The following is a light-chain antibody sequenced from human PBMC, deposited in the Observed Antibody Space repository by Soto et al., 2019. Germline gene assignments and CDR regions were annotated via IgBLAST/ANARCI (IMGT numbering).Light chain of an antibody. V-gene: IGLV1-47*01. CDR1: SSNIGSNF. CDR3: AAWDDSLSGRL. J-gene: IGLJ2*01. Sequence: QSVLTQPPSASGTPGQRVTISCSGSSSNIGSNFVYWYQQLPGTAPKLLIYRNNQRPSGVPDRFSGSLSGTSASLAISGLRSEDEADYYCAAWDDSLSGRLFGGGTKLTVL. CDR2: RNN.